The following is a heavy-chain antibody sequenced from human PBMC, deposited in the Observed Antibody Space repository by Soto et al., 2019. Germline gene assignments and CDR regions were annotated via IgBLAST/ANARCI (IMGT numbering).Heavy chain of an antibody. CDR1: GFTLISSD. CDR2: ISSTGGSA. CDR3: AKADGNTRLDV. J-gene: IGHJ6*02. Sequence: RRLSFSAPGFTLISSDMRWVRQAPGKGLEWASSISSTGGSAYYADSVKGRFTISRDNYKNTLYLQMDSLRAEDTAVYYCAKADGNTRLDVWGQGNTVTVSS. V-gene: IGHV3-23*01.